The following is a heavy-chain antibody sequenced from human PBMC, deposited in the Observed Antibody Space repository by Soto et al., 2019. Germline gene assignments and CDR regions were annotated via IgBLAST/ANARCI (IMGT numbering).Heavy chain of an antibody. CDR1: GFTFSSYA. Sequence: GALRLSCAASGFTFSSYAMNWVRQTQEKGLEWVSSISSTSSYTHYSDSVKGRFTISRDNANNSLFLQMNSLRAEDTATYYCARDLALAGNYWGQGVLVTVSS. CDR2: ISSTSSYT. V-gene: IGHV3-21*01. J-gene: IGHJ4*02. CDR3: ARDLALAGNY. D-gene: IGHD6-19*01.